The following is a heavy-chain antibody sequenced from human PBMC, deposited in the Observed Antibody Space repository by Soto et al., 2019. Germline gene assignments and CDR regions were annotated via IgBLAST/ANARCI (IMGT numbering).Heavy chain of an antibody. V-gene: IGHV1-69*13. J-gene: IGHJ6*02. D-gene: IGHD2-2*01. CDR1: GGTFSSYA. CDR2: IIPIFGTA. Sequence: SVKVSCKASGGTFSSYAISWVRQAPGQGLEWMGGIIPIFGTANYAQKFQGRVTITADESTSTAYMELSSLRSEDTAVYYCARDRGIVVVPAAAHYYYGMDVWGQGTTVTVSS. CDR3: ARDRGIVVVPAAAHYYYGMDV.